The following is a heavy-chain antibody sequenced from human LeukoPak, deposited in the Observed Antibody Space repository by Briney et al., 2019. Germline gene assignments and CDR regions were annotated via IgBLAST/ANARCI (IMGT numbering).Heavy chain of an antibody. CDR1: GFTVSTYY. Sequence: GGSLRLSCAASGFTVSTYYMTWVRQAPGKGLECVSVIYSGGSTYYADPVKGRFTVSRDNSKNTLYLQMNSLRAEDTAMYYCARGLGYCTSTTCLLPFDYWGQGTLVTVSS. J-gene: IGHJ4*02. CDR2: IYSGGST. V-gene: IGHV3-53*01. CDR3: ARGLGYCTSTTCLLPFDY. D-gene: IGHD2-2*01.